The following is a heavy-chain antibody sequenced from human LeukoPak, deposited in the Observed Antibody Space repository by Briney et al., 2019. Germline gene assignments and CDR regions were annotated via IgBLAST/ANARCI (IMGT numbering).Heavy chain of an antibody. CDR2: IIPILGIA. CDR1: GYTFTSYG. Sequence: GASVKVSCKASGYTFTSYGISWVRQAPGQGLEWMGRIIPILGIANYAQKFQGRVTITADKSTSTAYMELSSLRSEDTAVYYCASLTTVTYRDYWGQGTLVTVSS. D-gene: IGHD4-17*01. V-gene: IGHV1-69*04. J-gene: IGHJ4*02. CDR3: ASLTTVTYRDY.